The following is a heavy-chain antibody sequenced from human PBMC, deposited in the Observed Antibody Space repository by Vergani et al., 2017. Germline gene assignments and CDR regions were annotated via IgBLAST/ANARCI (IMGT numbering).Heavy chain of an antibody. V-gene: IGHV3-74*01. CDR2: INSDGSST. CDR1: GFTFSSYW. CDR3: ARDYGDYLGDWYFDL. Sequence: EVQLVESGGGLVQPGGSLRLSCAASGFTFSSYWMHWVRQAPGKGLVWVSRINSDGSSTSYADSVKGRFTISRDNAKNTLYLQMNSLRAEDTAVYYCARDYGDYLGDWYFDLWGRGTLVTVSS. D-gene: IGHD4-17*01. J-gene: IGHJ2*01.